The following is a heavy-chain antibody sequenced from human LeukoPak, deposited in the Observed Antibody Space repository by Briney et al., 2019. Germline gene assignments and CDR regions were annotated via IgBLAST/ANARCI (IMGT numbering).Heavy chain of an antibody. V-gene: IGHV3-21*01. CDR2: ISSSSSYI. Sequence: GSLRLSCAASGFTFSSYSMNWVRQAPGKGLEWVSSISSSSSYIYYADSVKGRFTISRDNAKNSLYLQMSSLRAEDTAVYYCARFDARGVRYGMDVWGQGTTVTVSS. J-gene: IGHJ6*02. CDR3: ARFDARGVRYGMDV. D-gene: IGHD3-10*02. CDR1: GFTFSSYS.